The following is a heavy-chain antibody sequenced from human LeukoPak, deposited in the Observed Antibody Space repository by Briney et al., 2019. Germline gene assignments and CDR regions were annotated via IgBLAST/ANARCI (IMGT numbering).Heavy chain of an antibody. Sequence: GGSLRLSCAASGFTFSSYSMNWVRQAPGKGLEWVSSISSSSSYIYYADSVKGRFTISRDNAKNSLYLQMSSQRAEDTAVYYCARAAAAAGSWDYWGQGTLVTVSS. D-gene: IGHD6-13*01. CDR2: ISSSSSYI. J-gene: IGHJ4*02. CDR3: ARAAAAAGSWDY. V-gene: IGHV3-21*01. CDR1: GFTFSSYS.